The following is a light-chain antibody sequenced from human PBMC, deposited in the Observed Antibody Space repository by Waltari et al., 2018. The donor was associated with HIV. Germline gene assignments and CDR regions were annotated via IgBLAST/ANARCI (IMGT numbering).Light chain of an antibody. CDR2: EVS. CDR1: SSDVGPYNL. CDR3: CSYAGSSTWV. Sequence: QSALTQPASVSGSPGQPIPISCTGTSSDVGPYNLVPWYQQHPGKAPKLMIYEVSKRPSGVSNRFSGSKSGNTASRTSSGLQAEDEADYYCCSYAGSSTWVFGGGTKLTVL. J-gene: IGLJ3*02. V-gene: IGLV2-23*02.